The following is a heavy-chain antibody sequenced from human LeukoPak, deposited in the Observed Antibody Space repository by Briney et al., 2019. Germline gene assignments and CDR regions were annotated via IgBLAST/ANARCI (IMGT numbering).Heavy chain of an antibody. Sequence: ASVKVSCKASGYTFTSYYMHWVRQAPGQGLEWMGIINPSGGSTSYAQKFRGRVTMTRDTSTSTVYMELSSLRSEDTAVYYCARNYYDSSGYYYFLGDWGQGTLVTVSS. J-gene: IGHJ4*02. V-gene: IGHV1-46*01. D-gene: IGHD3-22*01. CDR2: INPSGGST. CDR3: ARNYYDSSGYYYFLGD. CDR1: GYTFTSYY.